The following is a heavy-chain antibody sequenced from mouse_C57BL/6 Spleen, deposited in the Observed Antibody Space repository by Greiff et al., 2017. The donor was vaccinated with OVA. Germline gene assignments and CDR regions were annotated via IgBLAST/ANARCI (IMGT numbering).Heavy chain of an antibody. V-gene: IGHV1-76*01. D-gene: IGHD2-4*01. CDR3: ARDYDYDGGFAD. Sequence: QVQLQESGAELVRPGASVKLSCKASGYTFTDYYINWVKQRPGQGLEWIARIYPGSGNTYYNEKFKGKATLTAEESSSTAYMQLSSLTSEDSAVYFCARDYDYDGGFADWGQGTLVTVAA. CDR2: IYPGSGNT. J-gene: IGHJ3*01. CDR1: GYTFTDYY.